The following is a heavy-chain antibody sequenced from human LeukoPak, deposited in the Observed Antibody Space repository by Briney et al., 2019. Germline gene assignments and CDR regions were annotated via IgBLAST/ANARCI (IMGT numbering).Heavy chain of an antibody. Sequence: GGSLRLSCAASGFTFSSFGVSGVRRAPGEGGEGVSAISGSGGSTYYADSVKGRFTISRDNSKNTLYLQMNSLRAEDTAVYYCAKGAQRYSYGVYYFDYWGQGTLVTVSS. CDR2: ISGSGGST. CDR3: AKGAQRYSYGVYYFDY. V-gene: IGHV3-23*01. D-gene: IGHD5-18*01. CDR1: GFTFSSFG. J-gene: IGHJ4*02.